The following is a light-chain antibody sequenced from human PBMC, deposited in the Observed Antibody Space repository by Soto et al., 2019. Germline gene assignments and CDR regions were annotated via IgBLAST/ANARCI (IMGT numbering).Light chain of an antibody. CDR3: CAYAGSGTVV. V-gene: IGLV2-23*01. Sequence: QSALTQPASVGGSPEQSITISCTGTSSDVGSYNLVSWYQQHPGKAPKVMIYEATKRPSGVSNRFSGSKSGNTASLTISGLQAEDEADYYCCAYAGSGTVVFGGGTKLTVL. J-gene: IGLJ3*02. CDR2: EAT. CDR1: SSDVGSYNL.